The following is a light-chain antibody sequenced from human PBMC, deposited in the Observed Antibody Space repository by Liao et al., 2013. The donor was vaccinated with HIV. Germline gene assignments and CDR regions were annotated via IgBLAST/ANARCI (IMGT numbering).Light chain of an antibody. CDR2: QDN. CDR3: QAWDNSTAI. J-gene: IGLJ2*01. Sequence: SYELTQPPSVSVAPGKTARITCGGNNIGSKSVHWYQQKPGQSPVLVIYQDNKRLSKIPERFSGSNSGNTATLTISGTQAVDEADYYCQAWDNSTAIFGGGTKLTVL. CDR1: NIGSKS. V-gene: IGLV3-21*01.